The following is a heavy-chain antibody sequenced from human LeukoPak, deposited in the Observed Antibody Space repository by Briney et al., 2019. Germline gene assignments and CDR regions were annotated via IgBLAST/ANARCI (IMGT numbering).Heavy chain of an antibody. CDR3: ARDTVAGTVFDY. D-gene: IGHD6-19*01. J-gene: IGHJ4*02. Sequence: PSETLSLTCTVFGGSISSSSFYWGWIRQPAGKGLEWIGRIYTSGSTNYNPSLKSRVTMSVDTSKNQFSLKLSSVTAADTAVYYCARDTVAGTVFDYWGQGTLVTVSS. CDR1: GGSISSSSFY. CDR2: IYTSGST. V-gene: IGHV4-61*02.